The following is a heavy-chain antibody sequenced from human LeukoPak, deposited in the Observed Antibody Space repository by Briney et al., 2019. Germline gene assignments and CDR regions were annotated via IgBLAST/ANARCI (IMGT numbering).Heavy chain of an antibody. J-gene: IGHJ4*02. CDR3: ARNGYYSVDY. CDR2: VFHSGRT. Sequence: PSGTLSLTCVVSGGSISSGNWWSWVRQPPVEGLEWIGEVFHSGRTTYNPSLRSRVTMSIDNSKNQFSLKLTSVTASDTAIYYCARNGYYSVDYWGQGTLVTVSS. D-gene: IGHD3-22*01. CDR1: GGSISSGNW. V-gene: IGHV4-4*02.